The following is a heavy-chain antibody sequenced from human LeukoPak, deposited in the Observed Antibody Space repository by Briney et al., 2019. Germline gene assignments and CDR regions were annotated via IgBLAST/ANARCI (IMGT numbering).Heavy chain of an antibody. J-gene: IGHJ4*02. D-gene: IGHD6-13*01. CDR2: IYYSGST. Sequence: PSETLSLTCTVSGGSISSSPYYWAWIRQPPGKGLEWIGYIYYSGSTNYNPSLKSRVTISVDTSKNQFSLKLSSVTAADTAIYYCARHLKQQLVIYYFDYWGQGTLVTVSS. V-gene: IGHV4-61*05. CDR1: GGSISSSPYY. CDR3: ARHLKQQLVIYYFDY.